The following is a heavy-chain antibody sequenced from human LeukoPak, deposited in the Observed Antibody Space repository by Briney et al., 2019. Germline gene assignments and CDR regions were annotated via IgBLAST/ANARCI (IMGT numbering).Heavy chain of an antibody. CDR3: AKYGLGGYYFYYMGG. CDR2: INPNSGGT. J-gene: IGHJ6*03. CDR1: GYTFTGYY. D-gene: IGHD3-16*01. Sequence: ASVKVSCKASGYTFTGYYMHWVRQAPGQGLEWMGWINPNSGGTNYAQKFQGRVTMTRDTSISTAYMELSRLRSDDTAVYYCAKYGLGGYYFYYMGGWGKGTKVTVSS. V-gene: IGHV1-2*02.